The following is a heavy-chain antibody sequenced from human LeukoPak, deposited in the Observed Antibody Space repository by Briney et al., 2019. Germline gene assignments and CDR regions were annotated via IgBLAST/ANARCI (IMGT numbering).Heavy chain of an antibody. J-gene: IGHJ4*02. Sequence: ASVKVSCKASGYTFTSYAMNWVRQAPGQGLEWMGWINTNTGNPTYAQGFTGRFVFSLDTSVSTAYLQISSLKAEDTAVYYCARDPPTRYCSSTSCPPSDYWGQGTLVTVSS. CDR2: INTNTGNP. CDR1: GYTFTSYA. CDR3: ARDPPTRYCSSTSCPPSDY. V-gene: IGHV7-4-1*02. D-gene: IGHD2-2*01.